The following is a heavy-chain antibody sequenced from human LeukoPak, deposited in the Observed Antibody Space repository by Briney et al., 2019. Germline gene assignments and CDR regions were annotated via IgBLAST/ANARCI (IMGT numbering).Heavy chain of an antibody. D-gene: IGHD1-26*01. CDR1: GFTFSSYA. CDR2: ISGSGGNT. CDR3: ARGSGEWELTWYFDY. Sequence: GGSLRPSCAASGFTFSSYAMSWVRQAPGKGLEWVSTISGSGGNTYYADSVKGRFTISRDNSKNTLYLQMNSLRAEDTAVYYCARGSGEWELTWYFDYWGQGTLVTVSS. J-gene: IGHJ4*02. V-gene: IGHV3-23*01.